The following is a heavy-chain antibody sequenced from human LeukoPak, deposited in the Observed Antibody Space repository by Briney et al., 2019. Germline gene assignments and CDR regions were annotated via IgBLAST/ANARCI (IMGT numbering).Heavy chain of an antibody. CDR2: IYYSGST. CDR1: RGSISSGDYY. D-gene: IGHD1-26*01. Sequence: SQTPSLTSTASRGSISSGDYYWSWLRQPPGTGLEWIGYIYYSGSTYFNPYLKSRVAISVETSKNQFSLKLSSVTASDTAVYYCARVPVYSGTYFDYWGQGTLVTVSS. J-gene: IGHJ4*02. V-gene: IGHV4-30-4*01. CDR3: ARVPVYSGTYFDY.